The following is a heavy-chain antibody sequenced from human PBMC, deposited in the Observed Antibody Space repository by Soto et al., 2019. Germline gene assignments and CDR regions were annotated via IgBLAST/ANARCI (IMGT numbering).Heavy chain of an antibody. CDR2: YYYSGNT. J-gene: IGHJ4*02. Sequence: QVQLQMSGPGLVKPRETLSLSCTVFGDSISSYYWSWLRQPPGKGLEWIGFYYYSGNTKYNPSHRSRVTVSVDTSKNQFSLKLNSVTAADTAVYYCARLHSGDVDYFDSWGQGTLVTVSS. V-gene: IGHV4-59*08. CDR1: GDSISSYY. D-gene: IGHD2-21*02. CDR3: ARLHSGDVDYFDS.